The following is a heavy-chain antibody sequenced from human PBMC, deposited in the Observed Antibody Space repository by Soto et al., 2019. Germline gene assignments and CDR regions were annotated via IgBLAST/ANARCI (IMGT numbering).Heavy chain of an antibody. J-gene: IGHJ6*02. CDR1: GGSFSDYF. Sequence: SETLSLTCAVYGGSFSDYFWTWIRQPPGKGREWIGEINHSGSTNFNPSLKSRVAISADTSRNQFSLRVTSVTAADTAVYYCAGREFASSSFHYYYYAVDVWGQGTTVTVSS. V-gene: IGHV4-34*01. CDR3: AGREFASSSFHYYYYAVDV. D-gene: IGHD6-6*01. CDR2: INHSGST.